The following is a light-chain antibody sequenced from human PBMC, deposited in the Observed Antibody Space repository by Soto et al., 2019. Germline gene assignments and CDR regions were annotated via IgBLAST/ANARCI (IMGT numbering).Light chain of an antibody. CDR2: ETS. J-gene: IGKJ1*01. V-gene: IGKV3-20*01. CDR1: QSTFSNY. CDR3: HQYGNSPWT. Sequence: ETVLTQSPGPLSLSPGKRASLSCRASQSTFSNYLAWFQKKPGQAPRLLISETSNRATGVPDRFSGSGSGTDFTLTISRLEPEDFAVYYCHQYGNSPWTLGQGTKVEI.